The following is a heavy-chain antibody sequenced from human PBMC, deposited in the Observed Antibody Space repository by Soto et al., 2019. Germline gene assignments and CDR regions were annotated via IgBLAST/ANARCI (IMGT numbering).Heavy chain of an antibody. Sequence: GESLKISCKGSGYSFTTYWIGWVRQMPGKGLEWMGIIYPDDSDTRYSPSFQGQVTFSADKSISTVFLQWSSLKASDSGMYYCVRMGGEAAAEGWGKGTLVTVSS. CDR1: GYSFTTYW. J-gene: IGHJ4*02. V-gene: IGHV5-51*01. D-gene: IGHD6-13*01. CDR3: VRMGGEAAAEG. CDR2: IYPDDSDT.